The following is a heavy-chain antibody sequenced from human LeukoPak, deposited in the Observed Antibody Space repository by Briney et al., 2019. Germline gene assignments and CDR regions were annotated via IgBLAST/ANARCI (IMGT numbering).Heavy chain of an antibody. D-gene: IGHD6-19*01. CDR3: AIDRYSSGWYTFDY. CDR2: ITSSSSYI. V-gene: IGHV3-21*01. Sequence: GGPLRLSCAASGFTFSSYGMNWVRQAPGKGLEWVSSITSSSSYISYADSVKGRFTISRDNAKNSLDLQMNSLRAEDTAVYYCAIDRYSSGWYTFDYWGQGTLVTVSS. J-gene: IGHJ4*02. CDR1: GFTFSSYG.